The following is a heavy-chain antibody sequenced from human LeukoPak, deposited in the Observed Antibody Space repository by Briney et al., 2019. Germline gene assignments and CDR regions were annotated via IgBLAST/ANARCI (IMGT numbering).Heavy chain of an antibody. J-gene: IGHJ6*02. Sequence: GGSLRLSCAASGFTFSSYSMNWVRRAPGKGLEWVSSISSSSSYIYYADSVKGRFTISRDNAKNSLYLQMNSLRAEDTAVYYCARGLRRFYYGMDVWGQGTTVTVSS. V-gene: IGHV3-21*01. CDR2: ISSSSSYI. D-gene: IGHD3-3*01. CDR1: GFTFSSYS. CDR3: ARGLRRFYYGMDV.